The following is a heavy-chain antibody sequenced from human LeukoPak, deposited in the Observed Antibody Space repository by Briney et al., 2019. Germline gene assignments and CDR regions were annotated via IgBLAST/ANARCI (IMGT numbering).Heavy chain of an antibody. Sequence: SETLTLTCTVSGGSMRSYYWSWIRQPPGKGLEWLGYIYYSGSTNYNPSIKSRVSISVDTSKNQFSLNLRSVTAADTAVYYCATTWAASGAQYFQHWGQGTLVTVSS. D-gene: IGHD2-15*01. V-gene: IGHV4-59*01. CDR2: IYYSGST. CDR3: ATTWAASGAQYFQH. J-gene: IGHJ1*01. CDR1: GGSMRSYY.